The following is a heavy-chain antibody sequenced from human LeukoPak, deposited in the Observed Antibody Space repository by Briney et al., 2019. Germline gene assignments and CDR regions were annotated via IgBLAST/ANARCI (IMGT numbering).Heavy chain of an antibody. D-gene: IGHD1-26*01. J-gene: IGHJ5*02. CDR3: ARAKSGSYRRSWFDP. V-gene: IGHV1-8*01. CDR2: MNPNSGNT. CDR1: GYTFINYD. Sequence: ASVKVSCKASGYTFINYDINWVRQATGQGLEWMGWMNPNSGNTGYTQKFQGRVTMTRNTSISTAYMELSSLRSEDTAVYYCARAKSGSYRRSWFDPWGQGTLVTVSS.